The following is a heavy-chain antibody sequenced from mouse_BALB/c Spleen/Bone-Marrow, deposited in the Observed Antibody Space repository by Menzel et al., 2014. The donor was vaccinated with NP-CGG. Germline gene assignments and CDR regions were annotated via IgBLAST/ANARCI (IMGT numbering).Heavy chain of an antibody. J-gene: IGHJ1*01. CDR3: ARWGKGYLDV. CDR2: INPGNGRT. V-gene: IGHV1S81*02. Sequence: QVTLKECGAELVKPGASVKLSCKASGYNFISYWIHWVKQRPGQGLEWIGEINPGNGRTNYNEKFKNKATLTIDKSSSTAYMQLSRLTSEDSAVYYCARWGKGYLDVWGAGTTVTVSS. CDR1: GYNFISYW. D-gene: IGHD1-3*01.